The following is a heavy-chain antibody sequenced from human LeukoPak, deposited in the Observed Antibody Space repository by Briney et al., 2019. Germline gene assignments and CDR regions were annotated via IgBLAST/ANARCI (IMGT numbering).Heavy chain of an antibody. D-gene: IGHD1-14*01. CDR3: ARGEAHNPYAFDI. Sequence: PSETLSLTCAVYGGSFRGYYWSWIRQPPGKGLEGIGEINHGGTTNYNPSLKSRVTISVDTSKNQFSLKLSSVTAADTTVYSCARGEAHNPYAFDIWGQGTMVTVSS. CDR1: GGSFRGYY. CDR2: INHGGTT. V-gene: IGHV4-34*01. J-gene: IGHJ3*02.